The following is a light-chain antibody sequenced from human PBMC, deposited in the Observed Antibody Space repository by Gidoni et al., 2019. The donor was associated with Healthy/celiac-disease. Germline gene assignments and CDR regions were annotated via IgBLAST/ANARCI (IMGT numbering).Light chain of an antibody. Sequence: DIQMTQSLSSLSASVEDRVTITCRASQSISSYLNWYQQKPGKAPKLLIYAASSLQSGVPSRFSGSGSGTDFTLTISSLQPEDFATYYCQQSYSTPRTFGQGTKVEIK. CDR1: QSISSY. CDR3: QQSYSTPRT. V-gene: IGKV1-39*01. J-gene: IGKJ1*01. CDR2: AAS.